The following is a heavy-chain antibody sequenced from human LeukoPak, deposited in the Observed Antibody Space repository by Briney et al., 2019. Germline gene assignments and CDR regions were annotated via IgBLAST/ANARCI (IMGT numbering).Heavy chain of an antibody. J-gene: IGHJ4*02. Sequence: PGGSLRLSCAASGFTFSDYSVNWVRQAPGKGLEWVSSISSSSSYIYYADSVQGRFTISRDNSKNTLYLQMNSLRAEDTAVYYCARHYGSGSYYPSYWGQGTLVTVSS. CDR2: ISSSSSYI. D-gene: IGHD1-26*01. CDR3: ARHYGSGSYYPSY. CDR1: GFTFSDYS. V-gene: IGHV3-21*04.